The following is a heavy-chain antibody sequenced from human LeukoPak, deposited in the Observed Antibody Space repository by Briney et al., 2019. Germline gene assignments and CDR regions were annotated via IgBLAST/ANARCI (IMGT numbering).Heavy chain of an antibody. J-gene: IGHJ4*02. D-gene: IGHD6-19*01. CDR3: AATPRKSIAVAGHFDY. CDR1: GGSISSYY. Sequence: SETLSLTCTVSGGSISSYYWSWIRQPPGKGLEWIGYIYYSGSTNYNPSLKSRVTISVDTSKNQFSLKLSSVTAADTAVYYCAATPRKSIAVAGHFDYWGQGTLVTVSS. V-gene: IGHV4-59*01. CDR2: IYYSGST.